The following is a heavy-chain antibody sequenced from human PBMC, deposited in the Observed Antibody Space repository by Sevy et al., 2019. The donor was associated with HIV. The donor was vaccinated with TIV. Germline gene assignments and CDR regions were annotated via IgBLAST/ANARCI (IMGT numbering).Heavy chain of an antibody. CDR3: ARWGSSSPGWAF. CDR1: GFTFSSYW. V-gene: IGHV3-7*01. CDR2: IKQDGSEK. Sequence: GGSLRLSCAASGFTFSSYWMSWVRQAPGKGLEWVANIKQDGSEKYYVDSVKGRFTISRDNAKNSRYLQMSSLRAEDTAVYCCARWGSSSPGWAFWGQGTLVTVSS. J-gene: IGHJ4*02. D-gene: IGHD6-6*01.